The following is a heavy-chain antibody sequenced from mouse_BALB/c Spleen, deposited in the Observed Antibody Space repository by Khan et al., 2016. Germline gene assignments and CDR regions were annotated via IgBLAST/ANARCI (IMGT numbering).Heavy chain of an antibody. CDR3: DYGYAMDY. Sequence: EVQLQESGPGLVKPSQSLSLTCTVTGYSITSDYAWNWIRQFPGNKLEWMGYISYSGSTSYNPSLKSRISITRDTSKNQFFLQLNSVTTEDTATXDGDYGYAMDYWGQGTSVTVSS. V-gene: IGHV3-2*02. J-gene: IGHJ4*01. D-gene: IGHD1-1*01. CDR1: GYSITSDYA. CDR2: ISYSGST.